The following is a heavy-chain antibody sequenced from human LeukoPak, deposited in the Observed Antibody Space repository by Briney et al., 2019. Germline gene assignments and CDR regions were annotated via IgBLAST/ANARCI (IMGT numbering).Heavy chain of an antibody. CDR2: IYYSGST. CDR1: GGSISSSSYY. CDR3: AKRSDRRDGYKIFDY. Sequence: SETLSLTCTVSGGSISSSSYYWGWIRQPPGKGLEWIGSIYYSGSTYYNPSLKSRVTISVDTSKNQFSLKLSSVTAADTAVYYCAKRSDRRDGYKIFDYWGQGTLVTVSS. J-gene: IGHJ4*02. D-gene: IGHD5-24*01. V-gene: IGHV4-39*01.